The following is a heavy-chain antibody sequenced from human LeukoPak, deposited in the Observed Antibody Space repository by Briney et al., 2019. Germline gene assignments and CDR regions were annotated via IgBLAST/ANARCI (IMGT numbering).Heavy chain of an antibody. V-gene: IGHV4-39*01. J-gene: IGHJ4*02. CDR2: IYYTGNT. CDR1: GVSISSSNSY. CDR3: ARQTGSGLFILP. Sequence: SETLSLTCTVSGVSISSSNSYWGWIRQPPGKGLEWIGSIYYTGNTYYNASLKSQVSISIDMSKNQFSLKITSVTAADTGVYYCARQTGSGLFILPGGQGTLVTVSS. D-gene: IGHD3/OR15-3a*01.